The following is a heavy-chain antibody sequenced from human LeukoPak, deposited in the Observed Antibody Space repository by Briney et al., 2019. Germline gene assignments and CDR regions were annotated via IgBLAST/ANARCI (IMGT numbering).Heavy chain of an antibody. J-gene: IGHJ4*02. Sequence: GGSLRLSCAASGFTFSSYWMHWVRQAPGKGLVWVSRINSDGSSTNYADSVKGRFTISRDNARNTLYLQMNSLRAEDTAVYYCASSPYQKGYWGQGTLVTVSS. V-gene: IGHV3-74*01. CDR2: INSDGSST. CDR1: GFTFSSYW. CDR3: ASSPYQKGY.